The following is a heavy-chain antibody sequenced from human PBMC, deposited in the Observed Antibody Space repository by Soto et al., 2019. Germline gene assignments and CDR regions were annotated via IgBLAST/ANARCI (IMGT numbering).Heavy chain of an antibody. V-gene: IGHV1-3*01. CDR1: GYTFTNYA. J-gene: IGHJ4*02. CDR2: INAGNGKT. CDR3: ARGIWVATTADYYIDS. Sequence: ASVKVSCKTSGYTFTNYAIHWVRQAPGQRLEWMGWINAGNGKTKYSQNLQGRVTITRDTSASIAYMEVNSLRSEDTALHYCARGIWVATTADYYIDSWGQATLVTVSS. D-gene: IGHD5-12*01.